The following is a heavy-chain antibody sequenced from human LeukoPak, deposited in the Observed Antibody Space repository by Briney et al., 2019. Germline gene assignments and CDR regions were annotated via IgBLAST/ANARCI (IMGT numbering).Heavy chain of an antibody. CDR2: IRGAGVIT. CDR3: MKDPNGDYLGAFDF. Sequence: GGSLRLSCAAPGFTFSAYALIWVRQAPGKGLEWSSAIRGAGVITYYADSVKGRCTISRDNSRNTVYRQMYSLRAEDTALCFCMKDPNGDYLGAFDFWGPGTIVTVSS. J-gene: IGHJ3*01. CDR1: GFTFSAYA. V-gene: IGHV3-23*01. D-gene: IGHD4-17*01.